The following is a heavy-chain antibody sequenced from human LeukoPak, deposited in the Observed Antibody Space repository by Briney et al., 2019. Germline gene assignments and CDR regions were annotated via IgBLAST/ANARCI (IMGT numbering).Heavy chain of an antibody. CDR1: GGSISSYY. Sequence: PSETLSLTCTVSGGSISSYYCSWIRQPPGKGLEWNGYIYYSGSTYYKPSLKSRVTISVDTSRNQFSLKLSSVTAADTAVYYCARGGYYGSGNDFRFDPWGQGTLVTVSS. J-gene: IGHJ5*02. CDR2: IYYSGST. D-gene: IGHD3-10*01. V-gene: IGHV4-59*01. CDR3: ARGGYYGSGNDFRFDP.